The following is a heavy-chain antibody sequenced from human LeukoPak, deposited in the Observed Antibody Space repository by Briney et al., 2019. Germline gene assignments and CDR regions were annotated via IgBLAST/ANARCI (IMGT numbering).Heavy chain of an antibody. V-gene: IGHV3-30*18. CDR3: AKDYYDSSGYYLVDYYYGMDV. Sequence: PGGSLRLSCAASGFTFSSYAMHWVRQAPGKGLEWVAVISYEGSSKHYADSVKGRFTISRDNSKNTLYLQMNSLRVEDTAVYYCAKDYYDSSGYYLVDYYYGMDVWGQGTTVTVSS. CDR2: ISYEGSSK. J-gene: IGHJ6*02. CDR1: GFTFSSYA. D-gene: IGHD3-22*01.